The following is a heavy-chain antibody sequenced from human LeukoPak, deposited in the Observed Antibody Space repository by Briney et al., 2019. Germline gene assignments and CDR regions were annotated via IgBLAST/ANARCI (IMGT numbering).Heavy chain of an antibody. CDR1: GGSFSGYY. V-gene: IGHV4-34*01. J-gene: IGHJ4*02. CDR2: INHSGST. D-gene: IGHD1-26*01. CDR3: ATATRSSNVYFDY. Sequence: SETLSLTCAVYGGSFSGYYWSWIRRPPGKGLEWIGEINHSGSTNYNPSLKSRVTISVDTSKNQFSLKLSSVTAADTAVYYCATATRSSNVYFDYWGQGTLVTVSS.